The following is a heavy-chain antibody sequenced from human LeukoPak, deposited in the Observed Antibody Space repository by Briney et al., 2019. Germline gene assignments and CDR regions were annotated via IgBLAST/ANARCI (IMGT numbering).Heavy chain of an antibody. J-gene: IGHJ4*02. D-gene: IGHD5-24*01. Sequence: QSGGSLKLSCAASGFTFSGSAMHWVRQASGKGLGWVGRIRSKAISYATAYAASVKGRFTISRDDSKNTAYLQMNSLKTEDTAVYYCAVEMATIMDWGQGTLVTVSS. CDR2: IRSKAISYAT. V-gene: IGHV3-73*01. CDR1: GFTFSGSA. CDR3: AVEMATIMD.